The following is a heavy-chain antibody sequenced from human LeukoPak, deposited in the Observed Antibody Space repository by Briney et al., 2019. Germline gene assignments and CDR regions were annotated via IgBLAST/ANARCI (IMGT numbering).Heavy chain of an antibody. D-gene: IGHD6-13*01. J-gene: IGHJ5*02. CDR2: INPSGGST. CDR1: GYIFTSYY. CDR3: ARSRIAAAGTPWFDP. Sequence: ASVKVSCKASGYIFTSYYMHWVRQAPGQGREWMGIINPSGGSTSYAQKFQGRVTMTRDTSTCTVYMELSSLRSEDTAVYYCARSRIAAAGTPWFDPWGQGTLVTVSS. V-gene: IGHV1-46*01.